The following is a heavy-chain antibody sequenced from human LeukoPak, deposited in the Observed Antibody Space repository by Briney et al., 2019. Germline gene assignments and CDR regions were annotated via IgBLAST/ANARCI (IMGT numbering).Heavy chain of an antibody. CDR1: GFTFRSYA. D-gene: IGHD3-22*01. V-gene: IGHV3-23*01. Sequence: GGSLRLSCAASGFTFRSYAMSWVRQAPGKGLEWVSGISGSGGSTHYSDSVKGRFTISRDNSKNTLYLQMNSLRAEDTAVYYCARGDYYDFYFDYWGQGTLVTVSS. CDR3: ARGDYYDFYFDY. J-gene: IGHJ4*02. CDR2: ISGSGGST.